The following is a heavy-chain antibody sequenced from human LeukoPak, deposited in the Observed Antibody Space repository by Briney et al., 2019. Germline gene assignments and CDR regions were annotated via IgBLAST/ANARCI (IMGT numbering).Heavy chain of an antibody. V-gene: IGHV4-4*02. J-gene: IGHJ6*03. CDR3: ARVVTIFGYYYYMDV. D-gene: IGHD3-3*01. CDR1: GGSISSDNW. Sequence: SGTLSLTCAVSGGSISSDNWWTWVRQPPGKGLEWIGKIYHSGSTNYNPSLKSRVTISVDKSKNQFSLKLSSVTAADTAVYYCARVVTIFGYYYYMDVWGKGTTVTVSS. CDR2: IYHSGST.